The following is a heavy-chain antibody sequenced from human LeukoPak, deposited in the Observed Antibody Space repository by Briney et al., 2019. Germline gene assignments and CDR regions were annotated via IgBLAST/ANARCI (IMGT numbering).Heavy chain of an antibody. CDR1: GGSFSGYY. J-gene: IGHJ4*02. V-gene: IGHV4-34*01. D-gene: IGHD6-13*01. CDR3: ARESSSVFDY. CDR2: INHSGST. Sequence: SETLSLTCAVYGGSFSGYYWSWIRKPPGKGLEWIGEINHSGSTNYNPSLKSRVTISVDTSKNQFSLKLSSVTAADTAVYYCARESSSVFDYWGQGTLVTVSS.